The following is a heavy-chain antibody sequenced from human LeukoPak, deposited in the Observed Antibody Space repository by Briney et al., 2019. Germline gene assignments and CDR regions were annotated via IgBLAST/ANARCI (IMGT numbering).Heavy chain of an antibody. CDR1: GGTFSSYA. J-gene: IGHJ6*03. Sequence: GASVNVSCKASGGTFSSYAISWGRQAPGPGLEWMGGILPIFGPANYAQKFQGRVTITADESTSTVYMKLRSLRSEDTAVYYCARDRMTSPYYYYYMDVWGKGTTVTISS. V-gene: IGHV1-69*13. D-gene: IGHD4-11*01. CDR2: ILPIFGPA. CDR3: ARDRMTSPYYYYYMDV.